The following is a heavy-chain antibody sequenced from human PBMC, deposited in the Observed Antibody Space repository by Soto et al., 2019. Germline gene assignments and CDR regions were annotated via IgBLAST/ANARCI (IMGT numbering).Heavy chain of an antibody. CDR1: GFTFSSYA. CDR3: ARSWDCKVGYFDL. J-gene: IGHJ2*01. V-gene: IGHV3-30-3*01. Sequence: QVQLVESGGGVVQPGRSVRLSCAASGFTFSSYAMHWVRQAPGKGLEWVAVISYDGSNKYYAHSVKGRFTVSRDNSKNTLKLQMNMVRAEDTAVYSGARSWDCKVGYFDLWGRGTLVTVSS. D-gene: IGHD2-21*02. CDR2: ISYDGSNK.